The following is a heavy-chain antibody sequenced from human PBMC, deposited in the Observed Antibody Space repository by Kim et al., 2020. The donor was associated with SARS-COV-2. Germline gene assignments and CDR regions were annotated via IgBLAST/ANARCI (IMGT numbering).Heavy chain of an antibody. CDR1: GFTFSSYW. CDR2: INSDGSST. J-gene: IGHJ5*02. CDR3: ARSGSYAIGVGIPTNNWFDP. D-gene: IGHD1-26*01. V-gene: IGHV3-74*01. Sequence: GGSLRLSCAASGFTFSSYWMHWVRQAPGKGLVWVSRINSDGSSTSYADSVKGRFTISRDNAKNTLYLQMNSLRAEDTAVYYCARSGSYAIGVGIPTNNWFDPWGQGTLVTVSS.